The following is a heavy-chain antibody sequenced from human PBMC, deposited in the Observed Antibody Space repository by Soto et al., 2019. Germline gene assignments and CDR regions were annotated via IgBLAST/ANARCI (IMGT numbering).Heavy chain of an antibody. CDR3: ARDSVGTDV. CDR1: GGSVSSGSYY. J-gene: IGHJ6*02. V-gene: IGHV4-61*01. Sequence: PSETLSLTCTVSGGSVSSGSYYWSWIRQPPGKGLEWIGYIYYSGSTNYNPSLKSRDTISVDTSKNQFSLKLSSVTAADTAVYYCARDSVGTDVWGQGTTVTVSS. CDR2: IYYSGST.